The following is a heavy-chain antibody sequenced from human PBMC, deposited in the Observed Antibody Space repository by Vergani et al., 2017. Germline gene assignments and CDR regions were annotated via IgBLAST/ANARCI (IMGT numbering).Heavy chain of an antibody. J-gene: IGHJ4*02. CDR2: IYYSGST. Sequence: QVQLQESGPGLVKPSETLSLTCTVSGGSISSYYWSWIRQPPGKGLEWIGYIYYSGSTNYNPSLKSRVTISVDTSKNQFSLKLSSVTAADPAVYYCARDKYGSSGYYYPDWGQGTLVTVSS. D-gene: IGHD3-22*01. CDR1: GGSISSYY. CDR3: ARDKYGSSGYYYPD. V-gene: IGHV4-59*01.